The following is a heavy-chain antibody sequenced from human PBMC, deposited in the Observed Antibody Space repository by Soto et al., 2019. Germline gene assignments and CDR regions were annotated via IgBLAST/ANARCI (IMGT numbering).Heavy chain of an antibody. Sequence: PGGSLRLSCTASGFTFGDYAMSWVRQAPGKGLEWVGFIRSKAYGGTTEYAASVKGRFTISRDDSKSIAYLQMNSPKTEDTAVYYCTRDDQVAGTRWYYYYGMDVWGQGTTVTVSS. V-gene: IGHV3-49*04. CDR3: TRDDQVAGTRWYYYYGMDV. CDR2: IRSKAYGGTT. CDR1: GFTFGDYA. J-gene: IGHJ6*02. D-gene: IGHD6-13*01.